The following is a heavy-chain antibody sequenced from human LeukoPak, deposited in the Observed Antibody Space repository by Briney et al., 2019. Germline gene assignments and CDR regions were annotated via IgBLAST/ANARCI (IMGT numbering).Heavy chain of an antibody. J-gene: IGHJ4*02. V-gene: IGHV3-30-3*01. D-gene: IGHD2-15*01. CDR1: GFTFSSYA. CDR2: ISYDGSNK. Sequence: PGGSRRLSCAAAGFTFSSYAMHWVRMARGKGLEWVAVISYDGSNKYYADSVKGRFTISRDNSKNTLYLQMNSLRAEDTAVYYCARGSCSGGSCYWSFDYWGQGTLVTVSS. CDR3: ARGSCSGGSCYWSFDY.